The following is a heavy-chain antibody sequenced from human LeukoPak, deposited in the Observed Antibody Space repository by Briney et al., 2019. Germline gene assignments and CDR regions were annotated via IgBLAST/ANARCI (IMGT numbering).Heavy chain of an antibody. CDR2: IYYSGST. CDR1: GGSISSYY. J-gene: IGHJ6*02. Sequence: SETLSLTCTVSGGSISSYYWSWIRQPPGGGLEWIGYIYYSGSTNYNPSLKRRVTISLDTSKSQFSLKLRSVTAADTAVYYCARSVLDSRYYFGMDVRGQGTTVTVSS. D-gene: IGHD5/OR15-5a*01. CDR3: ARSVLDSRYYFGMDV. V-gene: IGHV4-59*01.